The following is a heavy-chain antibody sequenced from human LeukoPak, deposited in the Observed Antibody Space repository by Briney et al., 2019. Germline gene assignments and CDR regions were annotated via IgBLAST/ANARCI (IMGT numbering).Heavy chain of an antibody. J-gene: IGHJ4*02. CDR2: INWNGGST. V-gene: IGHV3-20*04. CDR1: GFTFDDYG. D-gene: IGHD6-19*01. Sequence: GGSLRLSCAASGFTFDDYGMSWVRQAPGKGLEWVSGINWNGGSTGYADSVKGRFTISRDNAKNSLYLQMNSLRAEDTASYYCARVPVAGTGLYYFDYWGQGTLVTVSS. CDR3: ARVPVAGTGLYYFDY.